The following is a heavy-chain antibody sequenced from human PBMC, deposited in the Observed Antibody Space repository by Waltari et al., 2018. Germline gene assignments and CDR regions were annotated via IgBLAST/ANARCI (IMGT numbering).Heavy chain of an antibody. V-gene: IGHV3-30*02. Sequence: QVQLVASGGGVVLPGLSLILSCAAPGFVLSYFGMHSVRQVPGKGVGWVALAWFDGVKTYYADSVRGRFTISRDNSKNTLYLDIKNLRVDDTAIYYCAKDAFGNTYLDHWGQGTLVTVSS. J-gene: IGHJ5*02. CDR1: GFVLSYFG. CDR2: AWFDGVKT. CDR3: AKDAFGNTYLDH. D-gene: IGHD3-10*01.